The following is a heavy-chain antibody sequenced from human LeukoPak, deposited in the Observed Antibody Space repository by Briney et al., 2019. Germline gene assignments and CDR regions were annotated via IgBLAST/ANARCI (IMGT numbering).Heavy chain of an antibody. CDR1: GYTFTGYY. CDR2: INPNSGDT. Sequence: GASVKVSCKASGYTFTGYYMHWVRQAPGQGLEWMGWINPNSGDTKYAQNFQGRVTVTRDTSISTAYMEVSRLTSGDTAVYYCTRGRAVVGTSLTPPFENWGQGTLVTVSS. CDR3: TRGRAVVGTSLTPPFEN. V-gene: IGHV1-2*02. D-gene: IGHD6-19*01. J-gene: IGHJ4*02.